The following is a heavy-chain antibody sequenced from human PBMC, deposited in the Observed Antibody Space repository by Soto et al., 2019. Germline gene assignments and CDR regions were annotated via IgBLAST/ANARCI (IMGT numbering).Heavy chain of an antibody. V-gene: IGHV1-8*01. CDR3: ARDSVKQLVRNYYYGMDV. J-gene: IGHJ6*02. CDR2: MNANSGNT. CDR1: GYTFNNHD. D-gene: IGHD6-6*01. Sequence: ASVKVSCKASGYTFNNHDINWLRQATGQRLEWMGWMNANSGNTGYAQKFQGRVTMTRDTSMSTAYMELSSLRSEDTAVYYCARDSVKQLVRNYYYGMDVWGQGTTVTVSS.